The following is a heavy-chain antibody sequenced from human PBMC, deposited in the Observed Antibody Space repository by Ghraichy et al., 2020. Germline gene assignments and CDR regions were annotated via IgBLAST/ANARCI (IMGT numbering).Heavy chain of an antibody. D-gene: IGHD6-19*01. V-gene: IGHV1-69*06. CDR3: ARDPGGSSGGF. Sequence: SVKVSCKASGNTFNNYAISWVRQAPGQGLEWMGGIIPMFGTTNYAQKFQGRVTITADKSTSTAYMELSSLTSDDTAVYYCARDPGGSSGGFWGQGTLVTVSS. J-gene: IGHJ4*02. CDR2: IIPMFGTT. CDR1: GNTFNNYA.